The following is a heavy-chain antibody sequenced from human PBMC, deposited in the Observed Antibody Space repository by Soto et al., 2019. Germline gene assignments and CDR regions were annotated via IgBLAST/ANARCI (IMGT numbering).Heavy chain of an antibody. V-gene: IGHV1-69*13. J-gene: IGHJ5*02. Sequence: ASVKVSCKASGGTFSSYAISWVRQAPGQGLEWMGGIIPIFGTANYAQKFQGRVTITADESTSTAYMELSSLRSEDTAVYYCAREGHYDSSGQTGDWFDPWGQGTLVTVYS. D-gene: IGHD3-22*01. CDR3: AREGHYDSSGQTGDWFDP. CDR2: IIPIFGTA. CDR1: GGTFSSYA.